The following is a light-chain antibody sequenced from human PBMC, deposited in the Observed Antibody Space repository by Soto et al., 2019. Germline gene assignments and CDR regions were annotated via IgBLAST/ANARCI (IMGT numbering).Light chain of an antibody. CDR3: AAWDDSLNGYV. J-gene: IGLJ1*01. CDR1: SSNIGNNA. CDR2: YDD. V-gene: IGLV1-36*01. Sequence: QPVLTQPASGSKVHRHRGSISCSGSSSNIGNNAVNWYQQLPGKAPKLLIYYDDLLPSGVSDRFSGSKSGTSASLAISGLQSEDEADYYCAAWDDSLNGYVFGAGTKVTVL.